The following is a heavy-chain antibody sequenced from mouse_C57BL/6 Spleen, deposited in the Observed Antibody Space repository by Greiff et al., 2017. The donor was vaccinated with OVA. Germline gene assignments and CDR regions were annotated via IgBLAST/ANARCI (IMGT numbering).Heavy chain of an antibody. Sequence: EVMLVESGEGLVKPGGSLKLSCAASGFTFSSYAMSWVRQTPEKRLEWVAYISSGGDYIYYADTVKGRFTISRDNARNTLYLQMSSLKSEDTAMYYCTRGDWVWFAYWGQGTLVTVSA. D-gene: IGHD4-1*01. CDR1: GFTFSSYA. CDR2: ISSGGDYI. V-gene: IGHV5-9-1*02. CDR3: TRGDWVWFAY. J-gene: IGHJ3*01.